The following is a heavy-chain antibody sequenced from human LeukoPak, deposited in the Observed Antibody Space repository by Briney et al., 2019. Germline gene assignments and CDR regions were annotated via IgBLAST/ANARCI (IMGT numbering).Heavy chain of an antibody. V-gene: IGHV4-38-2*01. Sequence: SETLSLTCAVSGYAITSDYYWGWIRQPPGKGLEWIGSIYYTGTTYYNPSLKSRVTISLDTSENQFSLRLSSVTATDTAVYYCASRRAYPVCEYWGQGTLVTVSS. D-gene: IGHD5/OR15-5a*01. CDR3: ASRRAYPVCEY. J-gene: IGHJ4*02. CDR2: IYYTGTT. CDR1: GYAITSDYY.